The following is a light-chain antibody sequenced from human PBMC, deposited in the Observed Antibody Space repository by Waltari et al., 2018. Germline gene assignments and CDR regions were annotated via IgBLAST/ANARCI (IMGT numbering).Light chain of an antibody. CDR3: QRYDNLPVFA. V-gene: IGKV1-33*01. J-gene: IGKJ3*01. Sequence: DIQMTQSPSSLSASVGDRVTITCQACQDISNYLNCYQQKPGKAPRLLVHDATKLETRVPSRFSGSQSGTHFTLTINSRQPEDIATYYCQRYDNLPVFAFGPGTKVHIK. CDR2: DAT. CDR1: QDISNY.